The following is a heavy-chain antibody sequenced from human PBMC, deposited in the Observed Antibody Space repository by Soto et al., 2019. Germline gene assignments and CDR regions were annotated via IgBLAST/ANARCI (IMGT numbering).Heavy chain of an antibody. Sequence: PSETLSLTCTVSGGSISSGDYYGSWILHPPGKGLEWLGYIYYSVSTCYNPSLKSRVTISVDTSKNQFSLKMSSVTAADTAVYYCARVPPVLLWFGKGDGMEVSGQGTTLTLSS. J-gene: IGHJ6*02. D-gene: IGHD3-10*01. CDR3: ARVPPVLLWFGKGDGMEV. CDR1: GGSISSGDYY. CDR2: IYYSVST. V-gene: IGHV4-30-4*01.